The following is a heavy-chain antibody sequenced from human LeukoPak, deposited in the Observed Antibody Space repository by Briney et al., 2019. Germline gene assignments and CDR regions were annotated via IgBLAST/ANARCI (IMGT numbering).Heavy chain of an antibody. CDR3: AKDQYYSSDAGTEFDY. V-gene: IGHV3-30*18. J-gene: IGHJ4*02. Sequence: PGGSLRLSCAASGFTFSSYGMHWVRQAPGKGLEWVAVISYDGSNKYYADSVKGRFTISRDNSKNTLYLQMNSLRAEDTAVYYCAKDQYYSSDAGTEFDYWGQGTLVTVSS. CDR2: ISYDGSNK. CDR1: GFTFSSYG. D-gene: IGHD6-19*01.